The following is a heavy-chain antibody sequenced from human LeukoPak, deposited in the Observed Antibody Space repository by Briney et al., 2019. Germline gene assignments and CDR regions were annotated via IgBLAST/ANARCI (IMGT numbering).Heavy chain of an antibody. Sequence: PGGSLRLSCTASGFTFGDYAMSWVRQAPGKGLEWVGFIRSKAYGGTTEYAASVKGRFTISRDDSKSIAYLQMNSLKTEDTAVYYCTRGVNRFWSGYWGFDYWGQGTLVTVSS. CDR3: TRGVNRFWSGYWGFDY. D-gene: IGHD3-3*01. V-gene: IGHV3-49*04. CDR2: IRSKAYGGTT. J-gene: IGHJ4*02. CDR1: GFTFGDYA.